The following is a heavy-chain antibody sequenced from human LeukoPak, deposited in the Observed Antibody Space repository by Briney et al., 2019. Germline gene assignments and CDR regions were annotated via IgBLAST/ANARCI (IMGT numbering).Heavy chain of an antibody. J-gene: IGHJ3*02. CDR2: IWYDGSNK. D-gene: IGHD3-22*01. V-gene: IGHV3-33*06. CDR1: GFTFSSYG. CDR3: ANGEGYYDSSGAYDAFDI. Sequence: PGRSLRLSCAASGFTFSSYGMHWVRQAPGKGLEWVAVIWYDGSNKYYADSVKGRFTISRDNSKNTLYLQMNSLRAEDTAVYYCANGEGYYDSSGAYDAFDIWGQGTMDTVSS.